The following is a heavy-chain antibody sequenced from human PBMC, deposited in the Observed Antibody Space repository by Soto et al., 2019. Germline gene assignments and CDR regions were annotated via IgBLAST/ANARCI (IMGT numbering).Heavy chain of an antibody. V-gene: IGHV4-34*01. CDR2: INHSGST. Sequence: QVQLQQWGAGLLKPSETLSLTCAVYGGSFSGYYWSWIRQPPGKGLEWIGEINHSGSTNYNPSLKSRVTISVDTSKNQFSLTLSSVTAEDTAVYYGATKDTGDNWFDPWGQGTLVTVSS. J-gene: IGHJ5*02. D-gene: IGHD1-26*01. CDR1: GGSFSGYY. CDR3: ATKDTGDNWFDP.